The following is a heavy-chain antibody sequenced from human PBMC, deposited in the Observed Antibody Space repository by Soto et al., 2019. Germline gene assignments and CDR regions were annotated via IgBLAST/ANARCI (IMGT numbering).Heavy chain of an antibody. CDR1: GVSLTTRGVG. V-gene: IGHV2-5*02. D-gene: IGHD3-3*01. CDR3: AHRGLRTFVGLVTTTAIYFDV. J-gene: IGHJ4*02. Sequence: QITLNATGPTVVRPTETLTLICRFSGVSLTTRGVGVGWIRQSPGKSPEWLALLYWDDDKRYSASLKSRLTITKDTSKHELVLIVSDVDPTDTATYYCAHRGLRTFVGLVTTTAIYFDVWGQGTPVAVSS. CDR2: LYWDDDK.